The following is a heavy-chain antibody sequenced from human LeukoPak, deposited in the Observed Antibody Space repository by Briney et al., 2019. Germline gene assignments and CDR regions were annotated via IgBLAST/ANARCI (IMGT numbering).Heavy chain of an antibody. J-gene: IGHJ4*02. Sequence: GGSLRLSCAASGFTFSRYGMHWVRQAPGKGLEWVAFMWFDGRNEYYVDSVKGRFTIPRDNSKNTLYLQMSSLRVEDTAVYYCVKDPRYYYDSSGFRERFDHWGQGTLVTVSS. D-gene: IGHD3-22*01. CDR1: GFTFSRYG. V-gene: IGHV3-30*02. CDR2: MWFDGRNE. CDR3: VKDPRYYYDSSGFRERFDH.